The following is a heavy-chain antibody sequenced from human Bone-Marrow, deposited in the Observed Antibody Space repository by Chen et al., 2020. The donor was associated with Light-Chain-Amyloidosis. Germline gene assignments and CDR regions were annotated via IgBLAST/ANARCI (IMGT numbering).Heavy chain of an antibody. J-gene: IGHJ4*02. V-gene: IGHV3-53*02. CDR2: IYNDADGSR. CDR3: ARGSRAAGGLGSGYFDS. Sequence: DVQLVETGGGLIRPGGSLRLSCAVSGFSVSSTYMNWVRQAPGKAPEWVAVIYNDADGSRHYPDSVRGRFAISSDTSKNSIYLQMNSLRPEDTAIYYCARGSRAAGGLGSGYFDSWGQGIRVTVSS. D-gene: IGHD6-13*01. CDR1: GFSVSSTY.